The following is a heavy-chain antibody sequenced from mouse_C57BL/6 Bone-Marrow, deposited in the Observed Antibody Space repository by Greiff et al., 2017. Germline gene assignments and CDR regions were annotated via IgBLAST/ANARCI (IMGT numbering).Heavy chain of an antibody. J-gene: IGHJ2*01. CDR2: ISDGGSYT. CDR1: GFTFSSYA. D-gene: IGHD4-1*01. V-gene: IGHV5-4*03. CDR3: ARSPNWGDY. Sequence: EVKGVESGGGLVKPGGSLTLSCAASGFTFSSYAMSWVRQTPEKRLEWVATISDGGSYTYYPDNVKSRFTISRDNAKNNLYLQMSHLKSDDTAMYYCARSPNWGDYWGQGTTLTVSS.